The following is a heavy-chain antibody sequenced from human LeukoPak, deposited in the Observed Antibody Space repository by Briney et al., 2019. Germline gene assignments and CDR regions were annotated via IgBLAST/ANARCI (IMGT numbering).Heavy chain of an antibody. D-gene: IGHD3-10*01. CDR3: ARDLIVPDAMTGSGSYSTDY. Sequence: VASVKVSCKASGYTFTSYGINWVRQAPGQGLEWMGWISTYNGNTNYAQKLQGRVSMTTDTSTSTAYMELRSLRSDDTAVYYCARDLIVPDAMTGSGSYSTDYWGQGTLATVSS. CDR1: GYTFTSYG. V-gene: IGHV1-18*01. CDR2: ISTYNGNT. J-gene: IGHJ4*02.